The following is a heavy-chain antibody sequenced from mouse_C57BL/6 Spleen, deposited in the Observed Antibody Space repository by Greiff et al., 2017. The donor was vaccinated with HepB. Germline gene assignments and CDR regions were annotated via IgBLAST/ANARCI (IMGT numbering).Heavy chain of an antibody. J-gene: IGHJ1*03. CDR1: GFTFSSYA. Sequence: EVKLVESGGGLVKPGGSLKLSCAASGFTFSSYAMSWVRQTPEKRLEWVATISDGGSYTYYPDNVKGRFTISRDNAKNNLYLQMSHLKSEDTAMYYCARDRGNLYFDVWGTGTTVTVSS. D-gene: IGHD3-1*01. CDR3: ARDRGNLYFDV. V-gene: IGHV5-4*01. CDR2: ISDGGSYT.